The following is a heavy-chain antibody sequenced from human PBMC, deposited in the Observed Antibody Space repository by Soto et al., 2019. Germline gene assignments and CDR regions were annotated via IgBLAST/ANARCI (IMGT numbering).Heavy chain of an antibody. CDR2: INPNSGGT. CDR3: ARGETTRYYYYYGMDV. V-gene: IGHV1-2*04. D-gene: IGHD1-1*01. Sequence: QVQLVQTGAEVKKPGASVKVSCKASGYTFTGYYMHWVRQAPGQGLEWMGWINPNSGGTNYAQKFQGWVTMTRDRSISTAYMELSRLRSDDTAVYYCARGETTRYYYYYGMDVWGQGTTVTVSS. CDR1: GYTFTGYY. J-gene: IGHJ6*02.